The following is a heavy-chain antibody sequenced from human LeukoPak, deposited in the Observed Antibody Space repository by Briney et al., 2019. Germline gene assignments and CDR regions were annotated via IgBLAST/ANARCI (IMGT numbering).Heavy chain of an antibody. V-gene: IGHV3-30*18. D-gene: IGHD5-18*01. CDR1: GFTFSSYG. CDR2: ISYDGSNK. J-gene: IGHJ4*02. Sequence: AGGSLRLSCAASGFTFSSYGMHWVRQAPGKGLEWVAVISYDGSNKYYADSVKGRFTISRDNSKNTLYLQMNSLRAEDTAVYYCAKVAYGYSYGYVDYWGQGTLVTVSS. CDR3: AKVAYGYSYGYVDY.